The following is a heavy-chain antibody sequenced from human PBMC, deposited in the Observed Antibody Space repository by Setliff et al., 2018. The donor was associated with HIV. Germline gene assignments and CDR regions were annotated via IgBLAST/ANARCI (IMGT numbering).Heavy chain of an antibody. CDR1: GFIVSNNY. J-gene: IGHJ4*02. V-gene: IGHV3-66*02. Sequence: GGSLRLSCAASGFIVSNNYMTWVRQPPGKGLEWVSVIYSGGSTYYADSVKGRFTISRDNSKNTLNLQMNSLRVEDTAVYYFARGLFSSGWQGFWGQGTLVTVSS. CDR3: ARGLFSSGWQGF. D-gene: IGHD6-19*01. CDR2: IYSGGST.